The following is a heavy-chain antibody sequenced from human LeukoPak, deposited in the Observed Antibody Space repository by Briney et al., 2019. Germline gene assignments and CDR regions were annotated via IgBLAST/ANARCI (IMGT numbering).Heavy chain of an antibody. J-gene: IGHJ4*02. CDR1: EYSFASSW. D-gene: IGHD6-13*01. CDR3: ARLHSSSWSYFDY. Sequence: GESLKISCKASEYSFASSWIGWVRQMPGKGLEWMGIIYPGDSDTRYSPSFQGQVTISADKSIYTAYLRWRSLKASDTAMYYCARLHSSSWSYFDYWGQGTLVTVSS. V-gene: IGHV5-51*01. CDR2: IYPGDSDT.